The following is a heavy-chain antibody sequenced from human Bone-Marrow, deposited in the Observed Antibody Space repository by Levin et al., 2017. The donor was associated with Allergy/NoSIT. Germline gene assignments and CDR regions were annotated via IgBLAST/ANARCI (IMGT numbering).Heavy chain of an antibody. CDR3: TRDSSSRRDNWFDP. D-gene: IGHD6-13*01. V-gene: IGHV3-49*04. CDR2: IRSKAYGGTT. Sequence: GGSLRLSCTASGFTFGDYAMSWVRQAPGKGLEWVGFIRSKAYGGTTEYAASVKGRFTISRDDSKSIAYLQMNSLKTEDTAVYYCTRDSSSRRDNWFDPWGQGTLVTVSS. CDR1: GFTFGDYA. J-gene: IGHJ5*02.